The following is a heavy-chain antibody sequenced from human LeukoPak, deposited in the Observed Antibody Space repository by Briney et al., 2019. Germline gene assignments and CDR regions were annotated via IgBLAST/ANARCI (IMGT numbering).Heavy chain of an antibody. J-gene: IGHJ4*02. V-gene: IGHV3-23*01. CDR1: GFTFSSFA. CDR2: VSGSGGST. D-gene: IGHD5-18*01. Sequence: GGSLRLSCVASGFTFSSFAMSWVRQAPGKGLEWVSVVSGSGGSTRYADSVKGRFTISRDNSKNTLYLQVNSLRAEDTAVYYCAKGYGYGPNVLDYWGQGTLVTVSS. CDR3: AKGYGYGPNVLDY.